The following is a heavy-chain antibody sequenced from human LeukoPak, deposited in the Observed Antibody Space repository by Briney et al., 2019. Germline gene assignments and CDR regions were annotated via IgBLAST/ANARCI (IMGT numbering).Heavy chain of an antibody. Sequence: ASVKVSSTPSGYTFASYGISWVRQAPGQGLEWMGWISPYNGNTNYAQKLQGRVTMTTDTSTTTAYMELRSLRSDDTAVYYCAREMATIVNLLNSWGQGTLVTVSS. V-gene: IGHV1-18*01. D-gene: IGHD5-24*01. CDR2: ISPYNGNT. J-gene: IGHJ4*02. CDR3: AREMATIVNLLNS. CDR1: GYTFASYG.